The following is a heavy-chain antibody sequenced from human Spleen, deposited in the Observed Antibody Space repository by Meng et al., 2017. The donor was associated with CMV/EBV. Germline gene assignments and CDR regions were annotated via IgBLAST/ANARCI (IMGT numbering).Heavy chain of an antibody. CDR2: IRYDGSNK. CDR3: AKAGPGIAAAANWFDP. V-gene: IGHV3-30*02. J-gene: IGHJ5*02. Sequence: GESLKISCAASGFTFSSYGMHWVRQAPGKGLEWVAFIRYDGSNKYYADSVKGRFTISRDNSKNTLYLQMNSLRAEDTAVYYCAKAGPGIAAAANWFDPWGQGTLVTVSS. CDR1: GFTFSSYG. D-gene: IGHD6-13*01.